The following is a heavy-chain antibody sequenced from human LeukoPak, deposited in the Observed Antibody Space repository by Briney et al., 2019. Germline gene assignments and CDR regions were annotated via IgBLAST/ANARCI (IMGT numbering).Heavy chain of an antibody. V-gene: IGHV4-59*01. Sequence: SETLSLTCTVSGGSIANYFWSWIRQSPGKGLEWIGYVYSDGSTKYKSSLKSRVTISVDTSKNQFSLKLSSVTAADTAVYYCARASDSSGSYSGGHIWGQGTMDTVSS. D-gene: IGHD6-19*01. J-gene: IGHJ3*02. CDR2: VYSDGST. CDR1: GGSIANYF. CDR3: ARASDSSGSYSGGHI.